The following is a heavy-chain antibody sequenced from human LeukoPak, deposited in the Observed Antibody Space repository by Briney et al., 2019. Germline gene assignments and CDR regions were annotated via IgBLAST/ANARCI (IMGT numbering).Heavy chain of an antibody. D-gene: IGHD3-10*01. CDR3: ARDLYGSGSSKSGFDP. CDR2: IYYSGST. CDR1: GGSISSSSYY. J-gene: IGHJ5*02. V-gene: IGHV4-39*02. Sequence: SETLSLTCTVSGGSISSSSYYWGWIRQPPGKGLEWIGSIYYSGSTYYNPSLKSRVTISVDTSKNQFSLKLSSVAAADTAVYYCARDLYGSGSSKSGFDPWGQGTLVTVSS.